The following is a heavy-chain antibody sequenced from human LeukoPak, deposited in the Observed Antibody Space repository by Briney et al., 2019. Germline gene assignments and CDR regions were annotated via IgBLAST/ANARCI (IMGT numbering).Heavy chain of an antibody. Sequence: SVKVSCKASGGTFSSHAIGWVRQVPGQGLEWMGRIIPVLSITHYPQKFQGRVTITADKSTSTVYMQLASLRSDDTAVYFCARDRAPHVVVVAATFDAFDIWGQGTMVTVSS. J-gene: IGHJ3*02. V-gene: IGHV1-69*04. CDR1: GGTFSSHA. CDR2: IIPVLSIT. D-gene: IGHD2-15*01. CDR3: ARDRAPHVVVVAATFDAFDI.